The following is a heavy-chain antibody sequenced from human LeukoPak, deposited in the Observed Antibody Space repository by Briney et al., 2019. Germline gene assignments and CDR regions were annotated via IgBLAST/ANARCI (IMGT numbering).Heavy chain of an antibody. Sequence: SETLSLTCTVSGGSISSSSYYWGWIRQPPGKGLEWIGSIYYSGSTYYNPSLKSRVAISVDTSKNQFSLKLSSVTAADTAVYYCARLTAYFDYWGQGTLVTVSS. CDR3: ARLTAYFDY. J-gene: IGHJ4*02. CDR1: GGSISSSSYY. CDR2: IYYSGST. D-gene: IGHD1-20*01. V-gene: IGHV4-39*01.